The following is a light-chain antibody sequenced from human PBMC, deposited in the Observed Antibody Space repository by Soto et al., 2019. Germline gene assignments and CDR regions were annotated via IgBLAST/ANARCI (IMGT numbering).Light chain of an antibody. Sequence: EIVLIQSPATLSLSPGDRATLSCRASESISSYLAWYQQKPNQAPRLLIYDASNRATGIPARFSGSGSGTDCTLTIRSLDPEDFAVYYCQHRSKWPLTFGGGTKVEIK. V-gene: IGKV3-11*01. CDR3: QHRSKWPLT. J-gene: IGKJ4*01. CDR1: ESISSY. CDR2: DAS.